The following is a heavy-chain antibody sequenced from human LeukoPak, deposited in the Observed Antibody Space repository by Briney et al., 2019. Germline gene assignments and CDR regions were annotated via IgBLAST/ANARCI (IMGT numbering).Heavy chain of an antibody. CDR3: ARDKRYALDI. CDR1: GYTFTNYG. V-gene: IGHV1-18*01. D-gene: IGHD6-25*01. Sequence: GASVNVSFTSSGYTFTNYGISWVRQAPGQGLEWMGWISISKGNTIHGQKLLDRVTMTRDTSTSTAYMELRSLRSDDTAVYYCARDKRYALDIWGQGTMVTVSS. J-gene: IGHJ3*02. CDR2: ISISKGNT.